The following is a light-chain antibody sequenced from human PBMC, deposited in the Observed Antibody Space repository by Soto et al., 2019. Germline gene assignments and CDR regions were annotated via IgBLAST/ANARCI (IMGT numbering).Light chain of an antibody. V-gene: IGLV2-8*01. J-gene: IGLJ1*01. CDR3: SSYTSSSTYI. CDR1: SNDVGDYNY. Sequence: QSALTQPPSASGSPGQSVTISCTGTSNDVGDYNYVSWYQQHPGKAPKLMIYEVSKRPSGVPGRFSGSKSGNTASLTISGLQAEDEADYYCSSYTSSSTYIFGTGTKLTVL. CDR2: EVS.